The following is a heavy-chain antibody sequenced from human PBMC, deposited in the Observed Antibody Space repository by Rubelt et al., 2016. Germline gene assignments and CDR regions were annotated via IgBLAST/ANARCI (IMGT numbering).Heavy chain of an antibody. CDR2: INPSGAST. J-gene: IGHJ6*02. V-gene: IGHV1-46*01. CDR3: AREGVKGSRKDGMDV. Sequence: QVQLVQSGAEVKKPGASVKVSCKASGYTFTSYYMHWVRQAPGQGIEWMGIINPSGASTSYAQKFQGRVTMTRDTSTSTVYMELRSLRSDDTAVYYCAREGVKGSRKDGMDVWGQGTTVTVSS. D-gene: IGHD2-8*01. CDR1: GYTFTSYY.